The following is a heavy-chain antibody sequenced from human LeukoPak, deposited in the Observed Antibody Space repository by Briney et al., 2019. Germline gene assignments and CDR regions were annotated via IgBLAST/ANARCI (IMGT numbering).Heavy chain of an antibody. CDR3: AKKYYDILTGYYVQYSAMDV. V-gene: IGHV3-23*01. Sequence: GALRLSCAASGFTFSDYYMSWIRQAPGQGLEWVSVISGSADKTYYADSVKGRFTISRDNSKNTLYLQMNSLRAEDTAVYYCAKKYYDILTGYYVQYSAMDVWGQGTTVTVSS. J-gene: IGHJ6*02. D-gene: IGHD3-9*01. CDR1: GFTFSDYY. CDR2: ISGSADKT.